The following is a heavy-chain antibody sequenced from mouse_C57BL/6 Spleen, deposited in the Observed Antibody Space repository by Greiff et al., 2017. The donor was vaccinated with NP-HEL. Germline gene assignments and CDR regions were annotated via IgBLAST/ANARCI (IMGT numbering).Heavy chain of an antibody. CDR3: ARGGLLRQYYFDD. CDR1: GYTFTSYW. CDR2: IDPNSGGT. D-gene: IGHD1-1*01. Sequence: QVHVKQPGAELVKPGASVKLSCKASGYTFTSYWMHWVKQRPGRGLEWIGRIDPNSGGTKYNEKFKSKATLTVDKPSSTAYMQRSSLTSEDSAVYYCARGGLLRQYYFDDWGQGTTLTVSS. J-gene: IGHJ2*01. V-gene: IGHV1-72*01.